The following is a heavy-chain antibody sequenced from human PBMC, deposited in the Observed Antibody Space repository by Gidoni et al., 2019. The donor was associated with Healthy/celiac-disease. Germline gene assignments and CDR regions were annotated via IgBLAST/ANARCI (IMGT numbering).Heavy chain of an antibody. J-gene: IGHJ4*02. D-gene: IGHD2-21*02. CDR2: ISSNGGST. CDR1: GFTFSSYA. V-gene: IGHV3-64*01. CDR3: ARVEAGSPGGDFYNDY. Sequence: EVQLVESGGGLVQPGGSLRLSCAASGFTFSSYAMHWVRQAPGKGLEYVSAISSNGGSTYYANSVKGRFTISRDNSKNTLYLQMGSLRAEDMAVYYCARVEAGSPGGDFYNDYCGQGTLVTVSS.